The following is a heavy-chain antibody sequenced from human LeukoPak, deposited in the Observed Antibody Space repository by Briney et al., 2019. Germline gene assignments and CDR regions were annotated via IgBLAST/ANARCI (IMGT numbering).Heavy chain of an antibody. V-gene: IGHV3-66*01. CDR3: ARAGRNYYDSSGYVDYFDY. Sequence: GGSLRLSCAASGFTVSSNYMSWVRQAPGKGLEWVSVIYSGGSTYYADSVKGRFTISRDNSKNTLYLQMNSLRAEDTAVYYCARAGRNYYDSSGYVDYFDYWGQGTLVTVSS. CDR1: GFTVSSNY. D-gene: IGHD3-22*01. CDR2: IYSGGST. J-gene: IGHJ4*02.